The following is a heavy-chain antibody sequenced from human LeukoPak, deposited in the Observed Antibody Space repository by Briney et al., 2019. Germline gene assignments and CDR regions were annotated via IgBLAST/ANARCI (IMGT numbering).Heavy chain of an antibody. V-gene: IGHV4-34*01. CDR3: AGFSTVTTFDY. Sequence: PSETLSLTCAVYGGSFSGYHWSWIRQPPGKGLEWIGEINHSGSTNYNPSLKSRVTISVDTSKNQFSLKLSSVTAADTAVYYCAGFSTVTTFDYWGQGTLVTVSS. CDR2: INHSGST. D-gene: IGHD4-17*01. J-gene: IGHJ4*02. CDR1: GGSFSGYH.